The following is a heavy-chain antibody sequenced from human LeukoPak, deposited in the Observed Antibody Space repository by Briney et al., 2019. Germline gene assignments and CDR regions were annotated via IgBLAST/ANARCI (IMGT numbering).Heavy chain of an antibody. CDR3: ARHEEEDGYNAKTPDY. CDR1: GVSISGTNYY. CDR2: IHYRLPT. D-gene: IGHD5-24*01. V-gene: IGHV4-39*01. J-gene: IGHJ4*02. Sequence: PSETLSLTCDVSGVSISGTNYYWGWIRQPPGMGLEWIGRIHYRLPTFYNPLLKSRVTISVDTSKNQISLRLRSVTAADTAVYYCARHEEEDGYNAKTPDYWGLGTLVTVSS.